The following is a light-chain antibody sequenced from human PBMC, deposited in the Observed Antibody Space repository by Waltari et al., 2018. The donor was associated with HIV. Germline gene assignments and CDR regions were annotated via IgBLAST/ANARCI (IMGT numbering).Light chain of an antibody. J-gene: IGKJ2*01. CDR1: SVDSSY. CDR2: GAS. V-gene: IGKV3-20*01. Sequence: SVDSSYLAWYRQRRGQAPRLLIYGASTRAAGIPDRFTGSGSGTDFTLTISRLEAEDFAVYYCQHFNTFGQGTKVEIK. CDR3: QHFNT.